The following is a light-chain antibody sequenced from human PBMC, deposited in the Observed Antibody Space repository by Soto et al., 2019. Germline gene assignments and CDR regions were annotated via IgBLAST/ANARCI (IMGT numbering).Light chain of an antibody. Sequence: EIVLTQSPGTLSLSPGERATLSCRASQSVSSNYLAWYQQKSGQAPRLLIYGASSRATGIPDRFSGSGSGTDFTLSISRLESEDFAVYYCQQYGSSPRTFGQGTKVDIK. CDR1: QSVSSNY. CDR2: GAS. CDR3: QQYGSSPRT. V-gene: IGKV3-20*01. J-gene: IGKJ1*01.